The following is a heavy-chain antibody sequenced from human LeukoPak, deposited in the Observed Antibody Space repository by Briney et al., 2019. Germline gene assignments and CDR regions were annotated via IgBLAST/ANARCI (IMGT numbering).Heavy chain of an antibody. V-gene: IGHV3-64*02. CDR2: INYKGGTT. J-gene: IGHJ4*02. CDR3: ARVGPATAFDY. CDR1: GFTLRSFS. Sequence: PGGSLRLSCAASGFTLRSFSMHWVRQSPGRGLEYVSAINYKGGTTYYADSVKDRFTISRDNSRNTLYLQMSSLRDEDMGVYYCARVGPATAFDYWGQGTQVTVSS.